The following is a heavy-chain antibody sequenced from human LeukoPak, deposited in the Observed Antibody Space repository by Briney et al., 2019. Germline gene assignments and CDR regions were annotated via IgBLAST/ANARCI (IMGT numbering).Heavy chain of an antibody. J-gene: IGHJ4*02. CDR2: ISGSGGST. D-gene: IGHD3-9*01. CDR3: AKGLTGHAGY. Sequence: PGGCLRPSCAASGFTFSSHAMSLVRQAPGKGLEWVSAISGSGGSTYYADSVKGRFTISRDNSKNTLYLQMNSLRAEDTAVYYCAKGLTGHAGYWGQGTLVTVSS. CDR1: GFTFSSHA. V-gene: IGHV3-23*01.